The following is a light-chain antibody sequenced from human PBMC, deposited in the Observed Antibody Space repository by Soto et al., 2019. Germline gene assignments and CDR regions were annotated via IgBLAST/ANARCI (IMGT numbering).Light chain of an antibody. CDR3: QQVNNYPWT. J-gene: IGKJ1*01. Sequence: DIPLTQSPSFLSASVGDRVTITCRAGQGISSFLAWYQQKPGKAPKLLIYAASTLQNGVPSRFSGTSSGTEFTLTISSLQHEDFETYYCQQVNNYPWTFGQGTKVEIK. CDR2: AAS. V-gene: IGKV1-9*01. CDR1: QGISSF.